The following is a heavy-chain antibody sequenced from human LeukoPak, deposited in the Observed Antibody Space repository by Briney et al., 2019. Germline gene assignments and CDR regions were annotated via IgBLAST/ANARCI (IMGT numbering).Heavy chain of an antibody. CDR1: GYTFTSYD. Sequence: GASVKVSCKASGYTFTSYDINWVRQATGQGLEWMGWMNPNSGNTGYAQKFQGRVTMTRNTSISTAYMELSSLRSEDTAMYYCARAAVTTSNWFDPWGQGTLVTVSS. CDR2: MNPNSGNT. V-gene: IGHV1-8*01. J-gene: IGHJ5*02. D-gene: IGHD4-11*01. CDR3: ARAAVTTSNWFDP.